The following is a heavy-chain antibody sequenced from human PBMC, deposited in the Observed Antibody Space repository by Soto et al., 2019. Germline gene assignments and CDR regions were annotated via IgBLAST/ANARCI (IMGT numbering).Heavy chain of an antibody. J-gene: IGHJ4*02. CDR1: GFTFSSYT. CDR3: AKAWGIDY. D-gene: IGHD7-27*01. CDR2: ISGSGSST. Sequence: EVQLLESGGGLVEPGGSRRLSCAASGFTFSSYTMSWVRQAPGKGLEWVSTISGSGSSTYSADSVKGRFTISRDNSMNSLYLQMNSLRVEETAMCDCAKAWGIDYWGQGTLVTVSS. V-gene: IGHV3-23*01.